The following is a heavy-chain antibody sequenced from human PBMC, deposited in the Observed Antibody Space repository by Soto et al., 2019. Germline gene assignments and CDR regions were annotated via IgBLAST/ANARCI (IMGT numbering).Heavy chain of an antibody. D-gene: IGHD3-10*01. V-gene: IGHV1-69*01. CDR2: IIPIFAIT. CDR1: GGTFRSYS. Sequence: QVQLVPSGAEVKKPGSSVKVSCTASGGTFRSYSISWVRQAPGPGLEWMGGIIPIFAITTYAHTFQGRVTITADESTSTAYMELSGLGADDTAVYYCARPDGGGESSNHHNYDALDVWGQGTTVTV. J-gene: IGHJ6*02. CDR3: ARPDGGGESSNHHNYDALDV.